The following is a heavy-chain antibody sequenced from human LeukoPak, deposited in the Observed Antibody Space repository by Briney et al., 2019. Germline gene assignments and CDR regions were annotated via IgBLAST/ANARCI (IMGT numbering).Heavy chain of an antibody. CDR3: ARSRKNDAFDI. CDR2: VNLQGST. CDR1: GGSITITNY. Sequence: SETLSLTCGVSGGSITITNYWTWVRQPPGKGLEWIGEVNLQGSTNYNPSLMGRVAISVDTSENHISLQLTSVTAADTAVYYCARSRKNDAFDIWGQGTMVTVSS. J-gene: IGHJ3*02. V-gene: IGHV4-4*02.